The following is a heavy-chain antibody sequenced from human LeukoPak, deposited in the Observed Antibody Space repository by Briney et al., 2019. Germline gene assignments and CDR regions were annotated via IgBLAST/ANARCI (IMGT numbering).Heavy chain of an antibody. CDR1: GYTFTGYY. Sequence: ASVKVSCKASGYTFTGYYMNWVRQAPGQGLEWMGWMNPNSGGTNYAQKFQGRVTMTRDTSISTAYMELSRLKSDDTAVFYCAISSVHDRSSDYWGQGTLVTVSS. J-gene: IGHJ4*02. D-gene: IGHD3-22*01. CDR3: AISSVHDRSSDY. V-gene: IGHV1-2*02. CDR2: MNPNSGGT.